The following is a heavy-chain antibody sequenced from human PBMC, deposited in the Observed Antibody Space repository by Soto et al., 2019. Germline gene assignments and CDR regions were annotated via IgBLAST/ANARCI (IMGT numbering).Heavy chain of an antibody. CDR3: AREPPVGSYSSLWFYYGMDV. D-gene: IGHD1-26*01. CDR2: ISSSSSTI. Sequence: EVQLVESGGGLVQPGGSLRLSCAASGFTFSSYSMNWVRQAPGKGLEWVSYISSSSSTIYYADSVKGRFTISRDNAKNSLYLQMNSLRDEDTAVYYCAREPPVGSYSSLWFYYGMDVWGQGTTVTVSS. V-gene: IGHV3-48*02. CDR1: GFTFSSYS. J-gene: IGHJ6*02.